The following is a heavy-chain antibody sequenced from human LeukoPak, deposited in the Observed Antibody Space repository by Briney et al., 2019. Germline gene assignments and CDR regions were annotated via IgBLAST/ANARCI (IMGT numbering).Heavy chain of an antibody. V-gene: IGHV2-5*02. CDR3: AHSRRSAYYYDSSGYSGFDY. Sequence: SGPTLVKPTQTLTLTCTFSGFSLSTSGVGVGWIRQPPGKALEWLALIYWDDDKRYSPSLKSRLTITKDTSKSQVVLTMTNMDPVDTATYYCAHSRRSAYYYDSSGYSGFDYWGQGTLVTVSS. D-gene: IGHD3-22*01. CDR2: IYWDDDK. CDR1: GFSLSTSGVG. J-gene: IGHJ4*02.